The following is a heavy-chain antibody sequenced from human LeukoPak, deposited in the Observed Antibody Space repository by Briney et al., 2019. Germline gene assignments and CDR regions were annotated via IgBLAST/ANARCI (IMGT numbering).Heavy chain of an antibody. J-gene: IGHJ3*02. D-gene: IGHD3-22*01. V-gene: IGHV4-30-2*01. CDR1: GVSISSGGYS. CDR3: ARRKRIPPSYYDSSGYKGAFDI. Sequence: PSETLSLTCAGSGVSISSGGYSWSWIRQPPGKGLDWIGYIYHSGSTYYNPSLKSRVTISVDRSKNQFSLKLSSVTAADTAVYYCARRKRIPPSYYDSSGYKGAFDIWGQGTMATVSS. CDR2: IYHSGST.